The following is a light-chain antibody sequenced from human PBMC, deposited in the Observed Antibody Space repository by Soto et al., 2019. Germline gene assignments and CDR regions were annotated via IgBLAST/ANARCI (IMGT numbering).Light chain of an antibody. Sequence: QSALTQPASVSGSPGQSITISCTGTSSDVGRFNHVSWYQQHPGRAPQLIIYEVSNRPSGVSHRFSGSKSGNTASLTISGLQAEDEGDYYCCSYTTRSTLVFGSGTKVTVL. V-gene: IGLV2-14*03. CDR3: CSYTTRSTLV. CDR1: SSDVGRFNH. CDR2: EVS. J-gene: IGLJ1*01.